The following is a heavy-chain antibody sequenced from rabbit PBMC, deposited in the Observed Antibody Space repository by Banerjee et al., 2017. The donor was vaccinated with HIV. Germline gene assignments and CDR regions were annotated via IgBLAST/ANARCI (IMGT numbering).Heavy chain of an antibody. CDR3: ARSVAGADWSYAL. Sequence: QEQLEESGGDLVKPEGSLTLTCTASGFSFSNRCVMCWVRQTPGKGLEWIACINTSSGNAVYANWAKGRFTISKTSSTTVTLQMTSLTAADTATYFCARSVAGADWSYALWGQGTLVTVS. D-gene: IGHD8-1*01. CDR1: GFSFSNRCV. CDR2: INTSSGNA. J-gene: IGHJ3*01. V-gene: IGHV1S45*01.